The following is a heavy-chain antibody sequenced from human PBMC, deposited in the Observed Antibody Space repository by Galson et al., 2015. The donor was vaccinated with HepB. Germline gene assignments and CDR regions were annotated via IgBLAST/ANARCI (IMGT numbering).Heavy chain of an antibody. J-gene: IGHJ4*02. CDR3: TTTKVSGSYSTY. Sequence: SLSLSCAASGFTFSNAWLSWVRQAPGKGLEWVGRIKIKIEDATTDYAAHVKGRFIIPRDDAKTTLYLQMNSLKIEDTAVYYCTTTKVSGSYSTYWGQGTLVTVSS. V-gene: IGHV3-15*01. CDR1: GFTFSNAW. D-gene: IGHD3-10*01. CDR2: IKIKIEDATT.